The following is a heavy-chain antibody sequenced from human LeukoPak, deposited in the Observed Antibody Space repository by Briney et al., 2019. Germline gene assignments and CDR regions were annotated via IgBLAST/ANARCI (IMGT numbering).Heavy chain of an antibody. CDR1: GFTFSSYG. CDR3: ARDIPGQIQYLFDY. Sequence: PGGSLRLSCAASGFTFSSYGMHWVRQAPGKGLEWVAVIWYDGSNKYYADSVKGRFTISRGNSKNTLYLQMNSLRAEDMAVYYCARDIPGQIQYLFDYWGQGTLVTVSS. V-gene: IGHV3-33*01. D-gene: IGHD2-21*01. CDR2: IWYDGSNK. J-gene: IGHJ4*02.